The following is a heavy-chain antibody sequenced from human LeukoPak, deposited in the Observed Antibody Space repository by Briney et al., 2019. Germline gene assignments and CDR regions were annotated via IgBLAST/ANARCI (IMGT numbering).Heavy chain of an antibody. CDR3: ARDQRIVGATTDFDY. Sequence: ASGKVCCSASVSTFASYGISWVRQAPGDGLEWMGWSSVCNGNTDYAQKVQRRVTITTATSTNTAYMELRSLTSDDTAVYYCARDQRIVGATTDFDYWGQGTLVTVSS. D-gene: IGHD1-26*01. J-gene: IGHJ4*02. CDR2: SSVCNGNT. CDR1: VSTFASYG. V-gene: IGHV1-18*01.